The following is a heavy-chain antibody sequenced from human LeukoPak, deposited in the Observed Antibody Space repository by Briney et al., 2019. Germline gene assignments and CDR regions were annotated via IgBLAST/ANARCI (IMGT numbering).Heavy chain of an antibody. V-gene: IGHV3-21*01. CDR1: GFILCRFT. J-gene: IGHJ4*02. D-gene: IGHD2-21*01. CDR3: SRDSQGSRLYSVDY. CDR2: INSGNNSI. Sequence: PGVSVTLSCAASGFILCRFTMKWLRQAPGKARVGVTSINSGNNSIYYGDSVRGRLTLYRDNDKLSVYVQMQSLSGEDTSVFYCSRDSQGSRLYSVDYWGEGTLVTVSS.